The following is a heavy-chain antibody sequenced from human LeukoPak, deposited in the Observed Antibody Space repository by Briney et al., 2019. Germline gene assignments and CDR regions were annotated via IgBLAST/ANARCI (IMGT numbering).Heavy chain of an antibody. CDR3: ARGRPLEWELLSFDY. V-gene: IGHV1-69*05. CDR1: GGTFSSYA. D-gene: IGHD1-26*01. Sequence: ASVKVSCKASGGTFSSYAISWVRQAPGQGLEWMGGIIPIFGTANYAQKVQGRVTITTDESTSTAYMELSSLRSEDTAVYYCARGRPLEWELLSFDYWGQGTLVTVSS. J-gene: IGHJ4*02. CDR2: IIPIFGTA.